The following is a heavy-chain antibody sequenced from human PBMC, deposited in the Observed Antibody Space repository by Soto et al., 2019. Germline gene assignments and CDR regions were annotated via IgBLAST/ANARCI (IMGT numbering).Heavy chain of an antibody. CDR1: GGSISSSTYY. Sequence: SETLSLTCTVSGGSISSSTYYWGWIRQPPGKGLEWIGSIYYSGSTYYNPSLKSRVTISVDTSKNQFSLKLSSVTAADTAVYYCARAYGGYADYWGQGALVTVSS. D-gene: IGHD5-12*01. CDR3: ARAYGGYADY. V-gene: IGHV4-39*01. CDR2: IYYSGST. J-gene: IGHJ4*02.